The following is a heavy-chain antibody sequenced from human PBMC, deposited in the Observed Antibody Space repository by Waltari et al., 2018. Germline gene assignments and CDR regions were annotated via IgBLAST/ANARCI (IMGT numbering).Heavy chain of an antibody. CDR2: IIPIFGTA. CDR1: GGTFSSYA. CDR3: ARDQALRPGDYIWGSYRSLDY. V-gene: IGHV1-69*05. D-gene: IGHD3-16*02. J-gene: IGHJ4*02. Sequence: QVQLVQSGAEVKKPGSSVKVSCKASGGTFSSYAISWVRQAPGQGLEWLGGIIPIFGTANYAQKFQGRGTITTDESTSTAYMELSSLRSEDTAVYYCARDQALRPGDYIWGSYRSLDYWGQGTLVTVSS.